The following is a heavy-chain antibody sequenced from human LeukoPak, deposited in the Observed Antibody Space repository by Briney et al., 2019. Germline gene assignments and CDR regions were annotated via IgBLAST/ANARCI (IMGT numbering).Heavy chain of an antibody. CDR2: TSAYNGNT. J-gene: IGHJ4*02. Sequence: ASVKVSCKASGYTFTSYGISWVRQAPGQGLEWMGWTSAYNGNTNYAQKLQGRVTMTTDTSTSTAYMELRSLRSEDTAMYYCVTEGYCTSDSCYVHWGQGTLVTVSS. D-gene: IGHD2-2*01. CDR1: GYTFTSYG. CDR3: VTEGYCTSDSCYVH. V-gene: IGHV1-18*01.